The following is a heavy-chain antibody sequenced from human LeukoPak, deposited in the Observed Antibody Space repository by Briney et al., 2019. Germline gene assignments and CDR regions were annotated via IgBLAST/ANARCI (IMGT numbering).Heavy chain of an antibody. CDR3: AKVGSGWYGIDY. J-gene: IGHJ4*02. CDR1: GFTFSSYA. V-gene: IGHV3-23*01. D-gene: IGHD6-19*01. Sequence: PGGSLRLSCAASGFTFSSYAMSWVRQAPGKGLEWVSAISGSGGSTYYADSVKGRFTISRDNSKNTLDLQMNSLRAEDTAVYYCAKVGSGWYGIDYWGQGTLVTVSS. CDR2: ISGSGGST.